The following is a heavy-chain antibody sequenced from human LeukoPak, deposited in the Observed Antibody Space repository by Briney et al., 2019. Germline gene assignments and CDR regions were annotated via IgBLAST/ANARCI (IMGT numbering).Heavy chain of an antibody. D-gene: IGHD3-3*01. CDR1: GFTFSSYG. CDR2: ISYDGSNK. J-gene: IGHJ4*02. V-gene: IGHV3-30*18. CDR3: AKGHPYDFWSGYYSY. Sequence: GGSLRLSCAASGFTFSSYGMHWVRQAPGKGLEWVAVISYDGSNKYYADSVKGRFTISRDNSKNTLYLQMNRLRAEDTAVYYCAKGHPYDFWSGYYSYWGQGTLVTVSS.